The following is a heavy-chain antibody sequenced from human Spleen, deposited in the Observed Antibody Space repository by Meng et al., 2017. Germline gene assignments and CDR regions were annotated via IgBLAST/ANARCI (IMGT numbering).Heavy chain of an antibody. J-gene: IGHJ4*02. CDR2: IKRNRDGGTI. CDR3: ATGAAAGH. V-gene: IGHV3-15*01. Sequence: GESLKISCVASGLRFTDAWMSWVRQAPGKGLEWVGRIKRNRDGGTIDYAARVKGRFTISRDESKNTLYLQMDSLITEDTAVYFCATGAAAGHWGQGTLLTVS. D-gene: IGHD6-13*01. CDR1: GLRFTDAW.